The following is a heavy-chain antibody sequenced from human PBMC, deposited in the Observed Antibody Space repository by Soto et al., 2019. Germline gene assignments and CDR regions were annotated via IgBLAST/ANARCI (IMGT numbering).Heavy chain of an antibody. V-gene: IGHV4-39*01. CDR1: GGSISSSSYY. CDR3: ARQGGRYSTFDYYFDY. CDR2: IYYSGST. J-gene: IGHJ4*02. D-gene: IGHD5-12*01. Sequence: QLQLQESGPGLVKPSETLSLTCTVSGGSISSSSYYWGWIRQPPGKGLEWIGSIYYSGSTYYNPSLKSRVTISVDTSKNQFSLKLSSVTAADATVYYCARQGGRYSTFDYYFDYWGRGTLVTVSS.